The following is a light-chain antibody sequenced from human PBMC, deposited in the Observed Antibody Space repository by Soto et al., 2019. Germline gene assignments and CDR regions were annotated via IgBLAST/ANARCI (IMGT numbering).Light chain of an antibody. J-gene: IGKJ2*01. CDR1: QIVTRN. V-gene: IGKV3-15*01. CDR2: GAS. CDR3: RQYNNWPPYT. Sequence: EIVMTQSPATLSVSPGSRATLFCRASQIVTRNWAWYQQKPGQAPRLLIYGASTRATGVPARFIGSGSGTEFTIPISSLQYADFSVYYCRQYNNWPPYTFGQGTKLEIK.